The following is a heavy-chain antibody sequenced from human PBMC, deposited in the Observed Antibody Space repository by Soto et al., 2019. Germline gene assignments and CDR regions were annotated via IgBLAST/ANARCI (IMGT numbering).Heavy chain of an antibody. CDR2: IIPIFCTA. D-gene: IGHD3-10*01. V-gene: IGHV1-69*13. J-gene: IGHJ4*02. CDR1: GGTXISYA. Sequence: SXKVSFKASGGTXISYAISLVRQAPGQGLEWMGGIIPIFCTANYAQKFQGRVTITADESTSTAYMELSSLRSEDTAVYYCAMVRGVIIFDYWGQGTLGTVSS. CDR3: AMVRGVIIFDY.